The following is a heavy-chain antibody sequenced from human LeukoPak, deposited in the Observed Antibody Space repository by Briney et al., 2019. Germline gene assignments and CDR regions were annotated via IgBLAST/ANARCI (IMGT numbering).Heavy chain of an antibody. Sequence: SGGSLRLSCVASGFTFSSYGMHWVRQAPGKGLEWVAVISYDGSNKYYADSVKGRFTISRDNSKNTLYLQMNSLRAEDTAVYYCAKVIPAGYWGQGTLVTVSS. J-gene: IGHJ4*02. V-gene: IGHV3-30*18. CDR1: GFTFSSYG. CDR2: ISYDGSNK. D-gene: IGHD2-15*01. CDR3: AKVIPAGY.